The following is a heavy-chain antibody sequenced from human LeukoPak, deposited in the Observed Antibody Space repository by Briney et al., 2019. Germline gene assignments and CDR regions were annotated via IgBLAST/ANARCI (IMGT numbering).Heavy chain of an antibody. V-gene: IGHV4-34*01. J-gene: IGHJ2*01. D-gene: IGHD3-22*01. Sequence: KPSETLSLTCAVYGGSFSGYYWSWIRQPPGKGLEWMGEINHSGSTNYNPSLKSRVTISVDTSKNQFSLKLSSVTAADTAVYYCARKYWRPIVVVIRTPVYFDLWGRGTLVTVSS. CDR1: GGSFSGYY. CDR2: INHSGST. CDR3: ARKYWRPIVVVIRTPVYFDL.